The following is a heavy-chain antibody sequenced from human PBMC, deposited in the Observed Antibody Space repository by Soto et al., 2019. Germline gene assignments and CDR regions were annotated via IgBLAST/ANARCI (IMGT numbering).Heavy chain of an antibody. Sequence: QMQLVQSGPEVKKPGTSVKVSCKASGFTFTSSAMQWVRQARGQRLEWIGWIVVGSGNTNYAQKFQERVTITRDMSTSTAYMELSSLRSEDTAVYYCAAGLAGFCSSTSCAHYYYYMVVWGKGTTVTVSS. J-gene: IGHJ6*03. CDR1: GFTFTSSA. CDR3: AAGLAGFCSSTSCAHYYYYMVV. CDR2: IVVGSGNT. D-gene: IGHD2-2*01. V-gene: IGHV1-58*02.